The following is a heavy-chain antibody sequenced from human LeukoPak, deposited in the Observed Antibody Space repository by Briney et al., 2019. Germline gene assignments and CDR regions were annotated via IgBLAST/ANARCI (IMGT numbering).Heavy chain of an antibody. CDR2: IWYDGSNK. J-gene: IGHJ4*02. Sequence: GGSLRLSCAASGFTFSRYGMHWVRQAPGKGLEWVAVIWYDGSNKYYADSVKGRFTISRDNSKNTLYPQMNSLRAEDTAVYYCARDLCSSTSCTLIDYWGQGTLVTVSS. CDR3: ARDLCSSTSCTLIDY. CDR1: GFTFSRYG. D-gene: IGHD2-2*01. V-gene: IGHV3-33*01.